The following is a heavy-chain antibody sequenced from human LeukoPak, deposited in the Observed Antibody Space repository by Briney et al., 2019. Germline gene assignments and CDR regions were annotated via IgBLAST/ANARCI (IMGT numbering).Heavy chain of an antibody. CDR1: GYTFTSYD. J-gene: IGHJ5*02. Sequence: ASVTVSCKASGYTFTSYDINWVRQATGQGLEWMGWMNPNSGNTGYAQKFQGRVTMTRNTSISTAYMELSSLRSEDTAVYYCARGLGSAAGDNWFDPWGQGTLVTVSS. CDR3: ARGLGSAAGDNWFDP. CDR2: MNPNSGNT. V-gene: IGHV1-8*01. D-gene: IGHD6-13*01.